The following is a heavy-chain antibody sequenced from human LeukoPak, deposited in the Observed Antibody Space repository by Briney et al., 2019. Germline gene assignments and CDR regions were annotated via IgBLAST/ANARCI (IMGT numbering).Heavy chain of an antibody. CDR3: GRVIAGAIDY. J-gene: IGHJ4*02. CDR2: INLDGSER. V-gene: IGHV3-7*01. CDR1: CFTFSGQS. Sequence: GGSLIPSWAGSCFTFSGQSMIWVRQAAGKGLAWVANINLDGSERFYLDFVKGRFTISRDNADNSMYLQMNTLRAEDTAVYYCGRVIAGAIDYWGQGTLVTVSS. D-gene: IGHD6-13*01.